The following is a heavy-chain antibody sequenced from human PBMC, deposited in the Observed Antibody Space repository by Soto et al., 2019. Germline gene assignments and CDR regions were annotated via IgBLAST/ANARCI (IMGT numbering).Heavy chain of an antibody. CDR1: GFTFSSYS. J-gene: IGHJ3*02. CDR2: ISSSSSYI. Sequence: GGSLRLSCAASGFTFSSYSMNWVRQAPGKGLEWVSSISSSSSYIYYADSVKGRFTISRDNAKNSLYLQMNSLRAEDTAVYYCAREARKWELLPGYAFGIWGQGTMVTVSS. CDR3: AREARKWELLPGYAFGI. V-gene: IGHV3-21*01. D-gene: IGHD1-26*01.